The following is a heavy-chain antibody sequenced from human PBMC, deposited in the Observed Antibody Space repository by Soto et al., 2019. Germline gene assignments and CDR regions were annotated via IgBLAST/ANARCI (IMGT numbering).Heavy chain of an antibody. Sequence: PSETLSLTCTVSGCSVSSGSYYWSGIRQPPGKGLEWIGYIYYSGSTNYNPSLKSRVTISVDTSKNQFSLKLSSVTAADTAVYYCARDHVLRFGAYYYYGLDVWGQGTTVTVSS. CDR1: GCSVSSGSYY. D-gene: IGHD5-12*01. CDR3: ARDHVLRFGAYYYYGLDV. V-gene: IGHV4-61*01. J-gene: IGHJ6*02. CDR2: IYYSGST.